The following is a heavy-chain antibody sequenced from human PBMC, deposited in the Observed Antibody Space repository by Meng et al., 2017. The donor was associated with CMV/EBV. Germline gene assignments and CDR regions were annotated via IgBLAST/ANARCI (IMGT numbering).Heavy chain of an antibody. CDR2: ISSSSSYI. CDR1: GFTFSSYS. V-gene: IGHV3-21*01. CDR3: ARTPYDFWSGYGPLNARGCMDV. D-gene: IGHD3-3*01. Sequence: GGSLRLSCAASGFTFSSYSMNWVRQAPGKGLEWVSSISSSSSYIYYADSVKGRFTISRGNAKNSLYLQMNSLRAEDTAVYYCARTPYDFWSGYGPLNARGCMDVWGQGTTVTVSS. J-gene: IGHJ6*02.